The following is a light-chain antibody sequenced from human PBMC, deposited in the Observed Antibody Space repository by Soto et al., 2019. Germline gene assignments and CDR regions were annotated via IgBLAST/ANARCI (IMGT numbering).Light chain of an antibody. CDR3: QQYGSPLWT. CDR2: GTI. J-gene: IGKJ1*01. CDR1: QSITSSY. Sequence: EIVLTQSPGTLSLSPGERATLSCRASQSITSSYLAWYQQKPGQAPRLLISGTISRATGIPDRFTGSGSGTDFTLTISRLEAEDFAVYYCQQYGSPLWTFGQGTKVEIK. V-gene: IGKV3-20*01.